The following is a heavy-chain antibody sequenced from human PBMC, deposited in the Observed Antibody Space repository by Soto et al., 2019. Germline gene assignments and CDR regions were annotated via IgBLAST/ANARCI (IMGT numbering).Heavy chain of an antibody. Sequence: PVGSLRLSCAASGFTVSSNYMSWVRQAPGKGLEWVSVIYSGGSTYYADSVRGRFTISRDNSKNTPYLQMKSLRAEDTAVYYCARDPPATRHGMDVWGQGTTVTVSS. CDR2: IYSGGST. J-gene: IGHJ6*02. V-gene: IGHV3-53*01. CDR1: GFTVSSNY. CDR3: ARDPPATRHGMDV.